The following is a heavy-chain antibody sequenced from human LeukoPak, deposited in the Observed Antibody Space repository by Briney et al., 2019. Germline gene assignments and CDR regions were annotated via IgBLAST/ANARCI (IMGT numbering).Heavy chain of an antibody. CDR1: GFTFSSYG. J-gene: IGHJ4*02. CDR3: AREKGLERRYGY. V-gene: IGHV3-33*01. CDR2: IWYDGSNK. D-gene: IGHD1-1*01. Sequence: PGGSLRLSCAASGFTFSSYGMHWVRQAPGKGLEWVAVIWYDGSNKYYADSVKGRFTISRDNAKNSLYLQMNSLRAEDTAVYYCAREKGLERRYGYWGQGTLVTVSP.